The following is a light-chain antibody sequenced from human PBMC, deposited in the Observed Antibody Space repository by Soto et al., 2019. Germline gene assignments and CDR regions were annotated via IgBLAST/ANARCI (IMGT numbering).Light chain of an antibody. J-gene: IGKJ2*01. V-gene: IGKV3-11*01. CDR1: QSVSSY. CDR2: DAS. Sequence: EIVLTQSPATLSLSPWERATLSCRASQSVSSYLAWYQQKPGQAPRLLIYDASKRATGIPDRFSGSGSGTDFSLTISRLEPEDFAVYYCHQYDNAPQTYGQGTKVDIK. CDR3: HQYDNAPQT.